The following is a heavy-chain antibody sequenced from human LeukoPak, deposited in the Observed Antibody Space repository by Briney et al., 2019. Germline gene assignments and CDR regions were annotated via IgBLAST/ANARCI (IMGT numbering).Heavy chain of an antibody. J-gene: IGHJ4*02. CDR2: ISGSGGST. V-gene: IGHV3-23*01. CDR1: GFTFSTYA. D-gene: IGHD1-1*01. Sequence: GGSLRLSCAASGFTFSTYAMSWVRQAPGKGLEWVSAISGSGGSTYYADSVKGRFTISRDNAKNSLYLQMNSLRAEDTAVYYCARDTWNDKELSARRLDYWGQGTLVTVSS. CDR3: ARDTWNDKELSARRLDY.